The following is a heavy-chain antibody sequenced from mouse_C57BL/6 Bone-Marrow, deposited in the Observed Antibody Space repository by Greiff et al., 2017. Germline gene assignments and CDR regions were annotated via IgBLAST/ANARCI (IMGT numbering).Heavy chain of an antibody. Sequence: QVQLQQSGAELVMPGASVKLSCKASGYTFTSYWMHWVKQRPGQGLEWIGEIDPSDSYTNYNQKFKGKSTLTVDKSSSTAYMQLSSLTSEDSAVYYCARLLITTVVAKDWYFDVWGTGTTVTVSS. CDR3: ARLLITTVVAKDWYFDV. J-gene: IGHJ1*03. V-gene: IGHV1-69*01. CDR1: GYTFTSYW. D-gene: IGHD1-1*01. CDR2: IDPSDSYT.